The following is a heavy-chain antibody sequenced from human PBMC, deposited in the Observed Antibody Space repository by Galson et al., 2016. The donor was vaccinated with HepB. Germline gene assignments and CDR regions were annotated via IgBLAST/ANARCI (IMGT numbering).Heavy chain of an antibody. CDR3: ARGTAGHWFFDL. CDR2: LFYRGSI. V-gene: IGHV4-59*01. Sequence: SETLSLTCSVSGDSLSTYYWNWIRQPPGKGLEWIGHLFYRGSISYSPSLRSRVTISVDTSKTQFSLTLTAATAADTAVYYCARGTAGHWFFDLWGPGTLVTVAS. J-gene: IGHJ2*01. CDR1: GDSLSTYY.